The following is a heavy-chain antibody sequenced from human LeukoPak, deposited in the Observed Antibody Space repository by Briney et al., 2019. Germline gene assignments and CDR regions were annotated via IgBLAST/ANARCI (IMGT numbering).Heavy chain of an antibody. Sequence: GGSLRLSCAASGFTFSSHDMHWVRQAPGKGLEWVAIISYDGGKKDYADSVKGRFTISRDNSKNALYLQMNSLRAEDTAVYYCARAKRGYSYGYYHYFDYWGQGTLVTVSS. CDR2: ISYDGGKK. V-gene: IGHV3-30*03. CDR3: ARAKRGYSYGYYHYFDY. D-gene: IGHD5-18*01. J-gene: IGHJ4*02. CDR1: GFTFSSHD.